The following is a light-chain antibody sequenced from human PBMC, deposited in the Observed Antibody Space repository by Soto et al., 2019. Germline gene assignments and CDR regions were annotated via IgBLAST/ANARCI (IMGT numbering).Light chain of an antibody. J-gene: IGKJ4*01. Sequence: ENVLTQSPGTLSLSPGDRASLSCRASQSVSNNYLAWHQQRPGQAPRLLIFGASNRATGVPDRFTGSASGTDFTLTISRLQPEDFALYFCQQYASSPVTFGGGTK. CDR2: GAS. CDR3: QQYASSPVT. CDR1: QSVSNNY. V-gene: IGKV3-20*01.